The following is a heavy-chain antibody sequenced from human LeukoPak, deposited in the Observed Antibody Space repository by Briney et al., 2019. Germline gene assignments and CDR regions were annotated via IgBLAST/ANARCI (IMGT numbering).Heavy chain of an antibody. Sequence: GGSLRLSCAASGFTFSSNWVNWVRQAPGEGLGWVANIKQDGSDKYYVDSVKGRFTISRDNAKNSLYLQMNSLRAEDTAVYYCARDYSASGSHDYWGQGTLVTVSS. CDR3: ARDYSASGSHDY. V-gene: IGHV3-7*01. CDR2: IKQDGSDK. J-gene: IGHJ4*02. CDR1: GFTFSSNW. D-gene: IGHD3-10*01.